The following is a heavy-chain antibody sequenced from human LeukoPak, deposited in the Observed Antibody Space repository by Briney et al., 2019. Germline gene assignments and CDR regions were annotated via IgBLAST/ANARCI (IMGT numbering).Heavy chain of an antibody. CDR3: AKDRWELHYYGMDV. CDR2: ISYDGNDK. Sequence: PGGSLRLSCAASGFSFSSYGMHWVRQAPGKGLEWVAVISYDGNDKYYADSVKGRFTISRDNSKNTVHLQMNSLRAEDTAVYYCAKDRWELHYYGMDVWGQGTTVTVSS. J-gene: IGHJ6*02. D-gene: IGHD1-26*01. V-gene: IGHV3-30*18. CDR1: GFSFSSYG.